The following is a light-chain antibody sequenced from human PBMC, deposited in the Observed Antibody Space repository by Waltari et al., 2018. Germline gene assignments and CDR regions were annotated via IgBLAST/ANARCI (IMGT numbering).Light chain of an antibody. CDR2: DAS. V-gene: IGKV3-20*01. J-gene: IGKJ1*01. CDR1: QSVGRS. Sequence: EIVLTQSPGPLSLSPGERATPPCRASQSVGRSLAWYQQKPGQAPRLLIFDASNRATAIPERFSGSGSGTDFSLTISRLEPEDFAVYYCQMYVRLPVTFGQGTKVEIK. CDR3: QMYVRLPVT.